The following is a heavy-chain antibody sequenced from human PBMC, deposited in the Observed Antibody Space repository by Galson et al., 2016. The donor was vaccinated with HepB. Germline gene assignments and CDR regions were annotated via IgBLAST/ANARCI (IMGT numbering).Heavy chain of an antibody. Sequence: QSGAEVKKPGASVKVSCKASGYTFTTYGTSWVRQAPGQGLEWMGWISAYNGNTNYAQKFQGRVTMTTDISTSTAYMELRSLRSDDTAVYYCARDESDVRSGYLGYFDYWGQGTRVTVSS. D-gene: IGHD3-3*01. V-gene: IGHV1-18*01. CDR2: ISAYNGNT. CDR3: ARDESDVRSGYLGYFDY. CDR1: GYTFTTYG. J-gene: IGHJ4*02.